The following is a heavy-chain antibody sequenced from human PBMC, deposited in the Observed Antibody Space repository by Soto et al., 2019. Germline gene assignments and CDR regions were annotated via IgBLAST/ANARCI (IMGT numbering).Heavy chain of an antibody. V-gene: IGHV4-39*07. D-gene: IGHD2-15*01. J-gene: IGHJ4*02. Sequence: SETLSLTCTVSGGSISSSSYYWGWIRQHPGNGLEWIGYIYYSGSTYYNPSLKSRVTISVDTSKNQFSLKLSSVTAADTAVYYCARAAPRYCSGGSCYSGRDDWGQGTLVTVAS. CDR2: IYYSGST. CDR3: ARAAPRYCSGGSCYSGRDD. CDR1: GGSISSSSYY.